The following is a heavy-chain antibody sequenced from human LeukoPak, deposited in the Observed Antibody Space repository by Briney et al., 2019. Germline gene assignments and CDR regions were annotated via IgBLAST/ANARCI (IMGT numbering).Heavy chain of an antibody. CDR2: ISYDGSNK. D-gene: IGHD5-24*01. Sequence: HPGGSLRLSCAASGFTFSSYAMHWVRQAPGKGLEWVAVISYDGSNKYYADSVKGRFTISRDNSKNTLYLQMNSLRAEDTALYYCAKPTQRWLQLDAFDIWGQGTMVTVSS. J-gene: IGHJ3*02. CDR1: GFTFSSYA. V-gene: IGHV3-30-3*01. CDR3: AKPTQRWLQLDAFDI.